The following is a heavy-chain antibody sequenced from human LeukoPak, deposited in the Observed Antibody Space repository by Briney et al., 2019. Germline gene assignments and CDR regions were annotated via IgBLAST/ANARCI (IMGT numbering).Heavy chain of an antibody. Sequence: ASVKVSCKASGGTFSSYAIGWVRQAPGQGLEWMGRIIPILGIANYAQKFQGRVTITADKSTSTAYMELSSLRSEDTAVYYCARETVAAAGNPVDYWGQGTLVTVSS. J-gene: IGHJ4*02. CDR3: ARETVAAAGNPVDY. D-gene: IGHD6-13*01. CDR1: GGTFSSYA. CDR2: IIPILGIA. V-gene: IGHV1-69*04.